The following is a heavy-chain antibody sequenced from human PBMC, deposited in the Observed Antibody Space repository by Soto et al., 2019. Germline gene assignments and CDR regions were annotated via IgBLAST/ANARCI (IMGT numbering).Heavy chain of an antibody. CDR3: ARVRAWTLFEL. J-gene: IGHJ4*02. CDR2: THNSGNT. CDR1: GDSISSGGYF. V-gene: IGHV4-31*03. D-gene: IGHD1-1*01. Sequence: QVQLRESGPGLVKPAQTLSLTCTVSGDSISSGGYFWSWIRQHPGEGLEWIGYTHNSGNTYYHASLKSRVFTSRDKSRNQFSLRLTSVTAADTAVYYCARVRAWTLFELWGQGTLVTVSP.